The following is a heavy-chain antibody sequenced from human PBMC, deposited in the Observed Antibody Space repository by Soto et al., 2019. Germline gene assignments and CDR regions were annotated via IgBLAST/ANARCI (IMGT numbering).Heavy chain of an antibody. Sequence: GGSLRLSCAASGFTFSSYWMSWVRQAPGKGLEWVAKINLDGSEKYYVDSVKGRFTISRDNAKNSLFLQMDSQRSEDTAVYYCATHHLSNGVVYWGQGTLVTVSS. CDR1: GFTFSSYW. CDR3: ATHHLSNGVVY. J-gene: IGHJ4*02. CDR2: INLDGSEK. D-gene: IGHD3-3*01. V-gene: IGHV3-7*01.